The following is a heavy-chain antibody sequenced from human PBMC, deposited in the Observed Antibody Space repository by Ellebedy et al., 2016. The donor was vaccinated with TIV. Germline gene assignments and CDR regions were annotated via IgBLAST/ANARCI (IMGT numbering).Heavy chain of an antibody. CDR2: INPNSGGT. CDR3: ASVTFSSLSPFDY. J-gene: IGHJ4*02. CDR1: GYAFSGYY. Sequence: AASVKVSCKASGYAFSGYYMHWVRQAPGQGLEWMGWINPNSGGTNYAQKFQGRVTMTRDTSITTAYMELTRLTSDDTAVYYCASVTFSSLSPFDYWGQGTLVTVSS. D-gene: IGHD2-2*01. V-gene: IGHV1-2*02.